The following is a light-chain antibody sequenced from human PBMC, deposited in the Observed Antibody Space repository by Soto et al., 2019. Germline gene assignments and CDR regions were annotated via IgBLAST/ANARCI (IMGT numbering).Light chain of an antibody. J-gene: IGLJ3*02. V-gene: IGLV1-51*02. CDR3: ETWDSSLSAGV. CDR2: ENN. CDR1: SSNIGNNY. Sequence: QSVLTQPPSVSAAPGQKVTISCSGSSSNIGNNYVSWYQQLPGTAPKLLIYENNKRPSGIPDRFSGSKSGTSATLGITGLQTGDEADYHCETWDSSLSAGVFGGGTKVTVL.